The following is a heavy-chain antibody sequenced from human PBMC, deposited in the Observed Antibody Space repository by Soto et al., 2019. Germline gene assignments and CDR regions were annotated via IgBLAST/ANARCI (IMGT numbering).Heavy chain of an antibody. CDR2: IIPIFGTA. J-gene: IGHJ6*02. V-gene: IGHV1-69*12. CDR3: ARDLAAAGTDYYGMDV. Sequence: QVQLVQSGAEVKKPGSSVKVSCKASGGTFSSYAISWVRQAPGQGLEWMGGIIPIFGTANYAQKFQGRVTITADESTGTAYMALSSLRSEDTAVYSCARDLAAAGTDYYGMDVWGQGPTVTVSS. D-gene: IGHD6-13*01. CDR1: GGTFSSYA.